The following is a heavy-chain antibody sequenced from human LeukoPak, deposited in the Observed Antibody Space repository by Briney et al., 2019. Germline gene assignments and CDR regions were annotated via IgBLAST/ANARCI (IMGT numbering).Heavy chain of an antibody. V-gene: IGHV1-2*02. J-gene: IGHJ2*01. CDR3: GTVRGILSYFDF. Sequence: ASVKVSCKASGDSFSDYYIHWVRQAPGQGPEWMGWINLNTGGTNYAQKFDGRFSMTRDTSINTAFMELSGLRFDDTAVYYCGTVRGILSYFDFWGRGTLVTVSS. D-gene: IGHD3-16*01. CDR1: GDSFSDYY. CDR2: INLNTGGT.